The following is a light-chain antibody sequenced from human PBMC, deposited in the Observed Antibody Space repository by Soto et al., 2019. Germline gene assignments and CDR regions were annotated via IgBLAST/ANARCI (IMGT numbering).Light chain of an antibody. V-gene: IGLV2-14*01. CDR1: SSDVGNYNY. J-gene: IGLJ1*01. CDR2: GVS. Sequence: LTQPASVSGSPGQSITISCTGTSSDVGNYNYVSWYQHHPGKAPKLLISGVSNRPSGISNRSSGSKSGNTASLTISGLQAEDEGHYYCSSFTSSNTHVFGTGTKVTVL. CDR3: SSFTSSNTHV.